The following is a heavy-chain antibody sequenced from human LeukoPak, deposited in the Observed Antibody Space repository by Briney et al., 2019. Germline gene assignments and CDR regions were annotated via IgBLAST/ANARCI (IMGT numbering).Heavy chain of an antibody. CDR1: GFTVSSNY. D-gene: IGHD6-19*01. CDR2: IYIGGST. Sequence: PGGSLRLSCAASGFTVSSNYMSWVRQAPGKGLEWVSVIYIGGSTYYADSVKGRFTISRDNSKNTLYLQMNSLRAEDTAVYYCAKDSLVSSGWSTGWVFDYWGQGTLVTVSS. V-gene: IGHV3-53*01. J-gene: IGHJ4*02. CDR3: AKDSLVSSGWSTGWVFDY.